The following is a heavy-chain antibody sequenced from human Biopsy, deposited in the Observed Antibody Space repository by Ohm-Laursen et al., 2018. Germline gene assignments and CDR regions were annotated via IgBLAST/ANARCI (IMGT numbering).Heavy chain of an antibody. Sequence: GTLSLTCTVSGGSIGSFFWSWIRQPPGKGLEWIGYIYYSGSTNYNSSLNSRVTIAVDTSKNQFSLRLTSVTAADTAVYYCVRSNYHYYGFDVWGQGTTVTVSS. CDR1: GGSIGSFF. CDR2: IYYSGST. V-gene: IGHV4-59*01. J-gene: IGHJ6*02. CDR3: VRSNYHYYGFDV.